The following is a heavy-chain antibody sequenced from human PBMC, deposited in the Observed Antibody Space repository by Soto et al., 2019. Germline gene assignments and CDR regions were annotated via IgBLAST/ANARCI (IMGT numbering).Heavy chain of an antibody. CDR1: GFILRTFA. D-gene: IGHD6-13*01. Sequence: QVQLVESWGGVVQPGQSLRLSCAASGFILRTFAMHWVRQAAGKGLEWVAIISADGSKQYYAGSVKGRFTISRDTSKNTLYLQMNSLRTEDTAVYYCARAESSSWHFFDYWGQGTLVTVSS. J-gene: IGHJ4*02. V-gene: IGHV3-30-3*01. CDR3: ARAESSSWHFFDY. CDR2: ISADGSKQ.